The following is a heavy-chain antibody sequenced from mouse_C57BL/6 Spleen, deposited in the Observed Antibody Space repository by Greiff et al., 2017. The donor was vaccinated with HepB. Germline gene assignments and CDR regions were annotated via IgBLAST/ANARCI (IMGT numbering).Heavy chain of an antibody. CDR3: ARSRKSNWVYFDY. V-gene: IGHV1-85*01. CDR1: GYTFTSYD. CDR2: IYPRDGST. J-gene: IGHJ2*01. Sequence: QVQLQQSGPELVKPGASVKLSCKASGYTFTSYDINWVKQRPGQGLEWIGWIYPRDGSTKYNEKFKGKATLTVDTSSSTAYMELHSLTSEDSAVYFCARSRKSNWVYFDYWGQGTTLTVSS. D-gene: IGHD4-1*01.